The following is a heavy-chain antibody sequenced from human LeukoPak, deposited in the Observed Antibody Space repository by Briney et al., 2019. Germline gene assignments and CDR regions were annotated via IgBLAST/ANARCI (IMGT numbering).Heavy chain of an antibody. CDR3: AKVGSGWSTIDY. CDR1: GFTFSSYA. V-gene: IGHV3-23*01. Sequence: GRSLRLSCAASGFTFSSYAMSWVRQAPGKGLEWVSAISGSGGSTYYADSVKGRFTISRDNSKNTLYLQMNSLRAEDTAVYYCAKVGSGWSTIDYWGQGTLVTVSS. CDR2: ISGSGGST. D-gene: IGHD6-13*01. J-gene: IGHJ4*02.